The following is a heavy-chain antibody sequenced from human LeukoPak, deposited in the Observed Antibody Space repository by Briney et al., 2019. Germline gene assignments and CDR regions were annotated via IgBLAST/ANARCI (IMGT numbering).Heavy chain of an antibody. CDR2: FDPEDGET. CDR3: ATVTMIQYWYFDL. J-gene: IGHJ2*01. Sequence: GASVKVSRKVSGYTLTELSMHWVRQAPGKGLEWMGGFDPEDGETIYAQKFQGRVTMTEDTSTDTAYMELSSLRSEDTAVYYCATVTMIQYWYFDLWGRGTLVTVSS. V-gene: IGHV1-24*01. CDR1: GYTLTELS. D-gene: IGHD3-22*01.